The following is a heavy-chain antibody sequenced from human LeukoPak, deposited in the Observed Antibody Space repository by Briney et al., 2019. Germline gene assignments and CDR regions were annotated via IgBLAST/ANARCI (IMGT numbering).Heavy chain of an antibody. CDR1: GGSISSYY. V-gene: IGHV4-59*01. CDR3: ARVDSGYDSSIYYYYYYMDV. Sequence: PSETLSLTCTVSGGSISSYYWSWIRQPPGKGLEWIGYIYYSGSTNYNPSLKSRVTISVDTSKNQFSLKLSSVTAADTAVYYCARVDSGYDSSIYYYYYYMDVWGKGTTVTISS. J-gene: IGHJ6*03. CDR2: IYYSGST. D-gene: IGHD5-12*01.